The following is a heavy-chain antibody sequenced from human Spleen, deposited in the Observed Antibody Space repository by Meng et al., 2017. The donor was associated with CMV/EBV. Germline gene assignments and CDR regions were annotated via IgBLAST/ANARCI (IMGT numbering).Heavy chain of an antibody. Sequence: GIRWVRQAPGQCLQWLGCISAYNGGTNYAHKFQDRITMTTDTSTSTAYMELRSLRSDDTAVYYCAKGKSIAAAGYFDYWGQGTLVTVSS. J-gene: IGHJ4*02. CDR2: ISAYNGGT. CDR1: G. CDR3: AKGKSIAAAGYFDY. D-gene: IGHD6-13*01. V-gene: IGHV1-18*01.